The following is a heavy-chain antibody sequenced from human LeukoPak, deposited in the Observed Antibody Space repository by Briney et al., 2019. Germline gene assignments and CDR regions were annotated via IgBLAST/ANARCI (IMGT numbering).Heavy chain of an antibody. V-gene: IGHV4-38-2*02. D-gene: IGHD2-2*01. J-gene: IGHJ6*02. CDR1: GYSISSGYY. CDR3: AREDIVVVPAAHGVRYGMDV. Sequence: SETLSHTCTVSGYSISSGYYWGWIRQPPGRGLEWIGSIYHSGSTYYNPSLKSRVTISVDTSKNQFSLKLSSVTAADTAVYYCAREDIVVVPAAHGVRYGMDVWGQGTTVTVSS. CDR2: IYHSGST.